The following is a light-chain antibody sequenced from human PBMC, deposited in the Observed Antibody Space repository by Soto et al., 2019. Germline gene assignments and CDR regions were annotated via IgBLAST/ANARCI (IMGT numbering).Light chain of an antibody. J-gene: IGKJ4*01. Sequence: EIVLPQSPGTLSLSPGERSTLSGRASQSVSSSYLAWYQQKPGQAPRLLIYGASSRATGIPDRFSGSGSGTDFTLTISRLEPEDFAVYYCQQYGSSPLTFGRGTKVDIK. CDR1: QSVSSSY. CDR3: QQYGSSPLT. CDR2: GAS. V-gene: IGKV3-20*01.